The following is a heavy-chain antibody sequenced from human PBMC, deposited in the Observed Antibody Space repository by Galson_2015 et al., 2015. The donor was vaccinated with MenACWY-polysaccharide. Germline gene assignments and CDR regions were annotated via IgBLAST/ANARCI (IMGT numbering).Heavy chain of an antibody. J-gene: IGHJ4*02. Sequence: SLRLSCAASGLAFSNYAINWVRQAPGKGLEWVSAISGNGYYTYYADSVKGRFTISRDNSKNTVDLQMNSLRAEDTAVYYCARICRRSGECFFDYWGQGTVVTVSS. CDR2: ISGNGYYT. CDR1: GLAFSNYA. D-gene: IGHD3-10*01. V-gene: IGHV3-23*01. CDR3: ARICRRSGECFFDY.